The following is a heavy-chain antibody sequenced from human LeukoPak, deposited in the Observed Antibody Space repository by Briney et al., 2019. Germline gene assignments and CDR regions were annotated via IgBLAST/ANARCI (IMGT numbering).Heavy chain of an antibody. D-gene: IGHD2-2*02. CDR1: GYTFTSYD. Sequence: GASVKVSCKASGYTFTSYDINWVRQATGQGLEWMGWMNPNSGNTGYAQKFQGRVTMTRNTSISTAYMELSSLRSEDTAVYYCARGQYCSSTSCYTGNWFDPWGQGTLVTVSS. V-gene: IGHV1-8*01. CDR2: MNPNSGNT. J-gene: IGHJ5*02. CDR3: ARGQYCSSTSCYTGNWFDP.